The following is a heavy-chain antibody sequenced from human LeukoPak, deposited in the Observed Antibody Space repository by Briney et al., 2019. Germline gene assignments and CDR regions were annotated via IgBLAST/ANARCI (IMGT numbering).Heavy chain of an antibody. D-gene: IGHD3-10*01. CDR2: IWSGGNKD. CDR1: GFSFSGYC. Sequence: EGSLRLSCEASGFSFSGYCMHWIRQAPGKGLEWVALIWSGGNKDFYADSVRGRFAISRDNGRSTLYLDMNSLRDDDTGVYYCAREVARGYGMDVWGQGTAVIVSS. J-gene: IGHJ6*02. V-gene: IGHV3-33*01. CDR3: AREVARGYGMDV.